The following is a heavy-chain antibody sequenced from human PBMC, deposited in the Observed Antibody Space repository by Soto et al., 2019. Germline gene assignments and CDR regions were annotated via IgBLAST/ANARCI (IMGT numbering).Heavy chain of an antibody. D-gene: IGHD2-15*01. CDR2: IYYSGST. CDR1: GGSISSGDYY. CDR3: ARVGCSGGSCSFDY. Sequence: SETLSLTCTVSGGSISSGDYYWSWIRQPPGKGLEWIGYIYYSGSTYYNPSLKSRVTISVDTSKNQFSLKLSSVTAADTAVYYRARVGCSGGSCSFDYWGQGTLVTVSS. V-gene: IGHV4-30-4*01. J-gene: IGHJ4*02.